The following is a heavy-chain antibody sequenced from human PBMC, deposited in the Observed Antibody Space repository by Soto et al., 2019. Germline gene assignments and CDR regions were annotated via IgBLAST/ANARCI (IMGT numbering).Heavy chain of an antibody. CDR1: GYTFTSYG. CDR2: ISGYNGNT. CDR3: ARAGKYYYGSGSPYYYGMDV. D-gene: IGHD3-10*01. J-gene: IGHJ6*02. Sequence: QVQLVQSGAEVKKPGASVKVSCKASGYTFTSYGVSWVRQAPGQGLEWMGWISGYNGNTNYGQKLQGRVTMTTDTSTSTAYMELRSMRSADTAVYYCARAGKYYYGSGSPYYYGMDVWGQGITVTVSS. V-gene: IGHV1-18*04.